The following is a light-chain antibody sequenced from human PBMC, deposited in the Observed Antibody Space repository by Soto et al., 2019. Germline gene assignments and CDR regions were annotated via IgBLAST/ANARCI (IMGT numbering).Light chain of an antibody. J-gene: IGKJ4*01. Sequence: EIVLTQSPGTLSLSPGERATLSCRSSQSVSNNYLAWYQQKPGQAPRLLIYGASTRATAIPARFSGSGSGTESTLPISSLKPEDSAVYSCQQYNNWPLTFGGGPRWIS. CDR2: GAS. CDR3: QQYNNWPLT. V-gene: IGKV3-15*01. CDR1: QSVSNN.